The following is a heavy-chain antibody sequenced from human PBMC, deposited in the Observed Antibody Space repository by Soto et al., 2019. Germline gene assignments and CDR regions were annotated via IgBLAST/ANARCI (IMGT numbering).Heavy chain of an antibody. D-gene: IGHD6-19*01. CDR1: GFSLSTTRVA. J-gene: IGHJ4*02. CDR2: IYWDDDK. V-gene: IGHV2-5*02. Sequence: QITLKESGPTLVKPTQTLTLTCTFSGFSLSTTRVAVGWIRQPPGKALEWLALIYWDDDKRYSPFLKSSLTITKDTSKTQVVLTMTNMDPVDTATYYCAHSVVAGLGYYFDYWGQGTLVTVSS. CDR3: AHSVVAGLGYYFDY.